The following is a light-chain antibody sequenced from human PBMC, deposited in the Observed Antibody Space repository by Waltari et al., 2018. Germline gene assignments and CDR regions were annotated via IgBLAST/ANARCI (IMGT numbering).Light chain of an antibody. CDR2: KAS. CDR3: QQYNGYWT. V-gene: IGKV1-5*03. Sequence: DIQMTQSPSTLSASVGDRVTITCRASQSMSSWLAWYQQKPGTAPKLLIYKASTLESGVPSRFSGSGSGTEFTLTINSLQPDDFATYYCQQYNGYWTFGQGTKVEIK. J-gene: IGKJ1*01. CDR1: QSMSSW.